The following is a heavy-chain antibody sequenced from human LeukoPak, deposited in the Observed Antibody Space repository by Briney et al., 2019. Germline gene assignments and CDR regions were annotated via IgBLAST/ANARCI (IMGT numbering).Heavy chain of an antibody. D-gene: IGHD3-22*01. V-gene: IGHV3-48*01. CDR1: GFTFSSYS. Sequence: WGSLRLSCAASGFTFSSYSMNWVRQAPGKGLEWVSYISSSSSTIYYADSVKGRFTISRDNAKNSLYLQMNSLRVEDTAVYYCARDFPYYYDISGYYQDYWGQGTLVTVSS. CDR3: ARDFPYYYDISGYYQDY. CDR2: ISSSSSTI. J-gene: IGHJ4*02.